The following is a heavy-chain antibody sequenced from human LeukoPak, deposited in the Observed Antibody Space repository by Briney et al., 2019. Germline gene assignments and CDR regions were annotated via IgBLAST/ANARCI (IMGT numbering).Heavy chain of an antibody. CDR1: GYTFTCYY. V-gene: IGHV1-2*02. D-gene: IGHD3-10*01. J-gene: IGHJ4*02. CDR2: VNTHTGAT. Sequence: SVKVSCKASGYTFTCYYMHWVRQAPGQGLEWMGWVNTHTGATNYAQKFQGAVTMTRDTSISTAYMELSRPRSDDTAMYYCARSGRGHVYGFFDYWGQGTLVTVSS. CDR3: ARSGRGHVYGFFDY.